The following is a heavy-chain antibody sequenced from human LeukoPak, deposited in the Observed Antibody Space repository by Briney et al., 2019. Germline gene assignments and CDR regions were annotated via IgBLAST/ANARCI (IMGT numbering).Heavy chain of an antibody. CDR2: IRQDGGDI. J-gene: IGHJ2*01. Sequence: HAGGSLRLSCTGCGFMLNACRVRWVRKARGGGREGVGYIRQDGGDIFCGDSVGGRFTISRDNAKNSVYLQLNRLKAEDTAVYYCARADLEWYLDLWGRGTLVTVSS. CDR1: GFMLNACR. V-gene: IGHV3-7*01. CDR3: ARADLEWYLDL.